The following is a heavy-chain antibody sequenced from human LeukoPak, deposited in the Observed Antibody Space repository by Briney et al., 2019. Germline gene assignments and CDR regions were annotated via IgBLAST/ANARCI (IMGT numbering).Heavy chain of an antibody. V-gene: IGHV4-34*01. CDR3: ARGPAAVHP. CDR1: GWSLYNHY. J-gene: IGHJ4*02. Sequence: SETLSHTCAVYGWSLYNHYWIWIRQPPGKGLEWIGEINHIGGTNYNRSLESRVTISIDTSKSQFFLKLSSVTAADTAVYYCARGPAAVHPWGQGTLVTVSS. D-gene: IGHD6-13*01. CDR2: INHIGGT.